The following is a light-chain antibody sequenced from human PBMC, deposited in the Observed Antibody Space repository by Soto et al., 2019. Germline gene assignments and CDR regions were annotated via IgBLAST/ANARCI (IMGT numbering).Light chain of an antibody. CDR2: GAS. CDR3: QQYNNWPLT. J-gene: IGKJ3*01. V-gene: IGKV3-15*01. CDR1: QSVSSN. Sequence: EIVMTQSPATLSVSPGERATLSCRASQSVSSNLAWYQQKPGQAPRLLIYGASTRATGIPASFSGSGSGTEFTLTITSLQSEYFAVYYCQQYNNWPLTFGPGTKVDIK.